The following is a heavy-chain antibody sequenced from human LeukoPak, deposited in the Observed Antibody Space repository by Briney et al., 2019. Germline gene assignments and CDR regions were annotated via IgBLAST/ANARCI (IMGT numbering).Heavy chain of an antibody. D-gene: IGHD5-12*01. Sequence: GGALRHSCVASGFALNAYTMNCGRQILGERLEWVSSVCVSSYYIYYEASGRGRLPFSRDNPKTSLYLQITSLRVDDTAIYYCARDVRNSGWRPACDVWGKGTTVTVSS. J-gene: IGHJ6*04. V-gene: IGHV3-21*01. CDR1: GFALNAYT. CDR3: ARDVRNSGWRPACDV. CDR2: VCVSSYYI.